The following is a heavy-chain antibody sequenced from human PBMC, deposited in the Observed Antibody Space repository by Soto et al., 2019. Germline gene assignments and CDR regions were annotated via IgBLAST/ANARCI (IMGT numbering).Heavy chain of an antibody. V-gene: IGHV1-3*01. Sequence: SVKVSCKASGYTFSTYAMHWVRQAPVQSLEWMGWINGGTGQTRYSQRFQDRVTTTRDTSAKTTYMDLTRLRSEDTAVYYCARGKGMEENYYYYGMDIWGQGTTVTVSS. CDR3: ARGKGMEENYYYYGMDI. CDR2: INGGTGQT. D-gene: IGHD1-1*01. J-gene: IGHJ6*02. CDR1: GYTFSTYA.